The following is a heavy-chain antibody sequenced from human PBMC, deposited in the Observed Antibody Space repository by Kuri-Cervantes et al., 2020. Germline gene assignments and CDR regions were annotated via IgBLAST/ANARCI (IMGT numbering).Heavy chain of an antibody. V-gene: IGHV3-30*03. Sequence: GGSLRLSCAASGFTLSNYWMTWVRQAPGKGLEWVAVISYDGSNKYYADSVKGRFTISRDNSKNTLYLQMNSLRAEDTAVYYCARDIYDSSGYYPDYWGQGTLVTVSS. D-gene: IGHD3-22*01. CDR2: ISYDGSNK. CDR3: ARDIYDSSGYYPDY. J-gene: IGHJ4*02. CDR1: GFTLSNYW.